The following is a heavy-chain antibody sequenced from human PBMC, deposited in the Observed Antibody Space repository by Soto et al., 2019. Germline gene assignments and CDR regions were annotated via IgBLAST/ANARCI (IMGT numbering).Heavy chain of an antibody. J-gene: IGHJ5*02. D-gene: IGHD2-15*01. CDR2: IWYDGSNK. Sequence: QVQLVESGGGVVQPGRSLRLSCAASGFTFSSYGMHWVRQAPGKGLEWVAVIWYDGSNKYYADSVKGRFTISRDNSKNTLYLQMNSLRAEDTAVYYCARKRRYCSGGSCYSGWNNWFDPWGQGTLVTVSS. CDR1: GFTFSSYG. CDR3: ARKRRYCSGGSCYSGWNNWFDP. V-gene: IGHV3-33*01.